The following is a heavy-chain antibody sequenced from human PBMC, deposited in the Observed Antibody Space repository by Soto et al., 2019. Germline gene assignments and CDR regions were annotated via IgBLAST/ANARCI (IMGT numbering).Heavy chain of an antibody. CDR2: IIPMFRNA. CDR1: GGSFNTYS. Sequence: QVQLVQSGSEVQKPGSSVKVSCRASGGSFNTYSINWVRQAPGQGLEWIGGIIPMFRNANYAQKFKGRVTMIADPSTSTVSMERGSLPPEDRAVYSCARLWAIPPRAPWGQGTLVTVSS. CDR3: ARLWAIPPRAP. J-gene: IGHJ5*02. D-gene: IGHD2-21*01. V-gene: IGHV1-69*12.